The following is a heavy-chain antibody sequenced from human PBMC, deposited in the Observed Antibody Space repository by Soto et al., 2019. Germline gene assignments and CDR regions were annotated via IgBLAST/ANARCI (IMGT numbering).Heavy chain of an antibody. CDR1: GGTFSSYA. V-gene: IGHV1-69*13. Sequence: ASVKVSCKASGGTFSSYAISWVRQAPGQGLEWMGGIIPIFGTANYAQKFQGRVTITADESTSTAYMELSSLRSEDTAVYYCARDPLTIFGVIGLEDYWGQGTLVTVSS. D-gene: IGHD3-3*01. CDR3: ARDPLTIFGVIGLEDY. CDR2: IIPIFGTA. J-gene: IGHJ4*02.